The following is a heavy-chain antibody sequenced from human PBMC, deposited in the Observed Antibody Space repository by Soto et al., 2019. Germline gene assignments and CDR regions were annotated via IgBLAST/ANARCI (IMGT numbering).Heavy chain of an antibody. D-gene: IGHD5-12*01. CDR3: ARESGGATATLDYYYFYMDV. J-gene: IGHJ6*03. CDR2: INPNSGVT. Sequence: QVQLVQSGAEVKKPGASVTVSCRASGDTFTGYYMHWVRQAPGQGLEWMGWINPNSGVTKYAQKFQCWVTMTRDTSIRTGYRQLSRLRSDDTSVYYCARESGGATATLDYYYFYMDVWGTGTTVTVSS. V-gene: IGHV1-2*04. CDR1: GDTFTGYY.